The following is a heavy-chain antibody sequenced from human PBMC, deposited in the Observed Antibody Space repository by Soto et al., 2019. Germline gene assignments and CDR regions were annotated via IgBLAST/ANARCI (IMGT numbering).Heavy chain of an antibody. D-gene: IGHD3-10*01. CDR1: GGSVSSPTYY. V-gene: IGHV4-61*01. J-gene: IGHJ5*02. CDR2: MYYSGSN. Sequence: QVQLQESGPGLVKPSETLSLTCTVSGGSVSSPTYYWSWIRQPPGKGLEWIGYMYYSGSNNYNPPPTSRVTISLDTAKNPLSLKLKYGTAADPGVYFCGGGRGHGNNGFDPWGQGTLVTVSS. CDR3: GGGRGHGNNGFDP.